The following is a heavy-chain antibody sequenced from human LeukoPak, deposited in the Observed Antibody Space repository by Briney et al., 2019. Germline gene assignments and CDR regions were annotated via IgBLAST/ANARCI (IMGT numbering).Heavy chain of an antibody. Sequence: GGSLRLSCAASGFTFSSYGMSWVRQAPGQGLEWVSAISGSGGSTYYADSVKGRFTISRDNSKNTLYLQMNSLRAEDTAVYYCAKEIVVPAAMCYFDYWGQGTLVTVSS. V-gene: IGHV3-23*01. CDR3: AKEIVVPAAMCYFDY. CDR2: ISGSGGST. J-gene: IGHJ4*02. CDR1: GFTFSSYG. D-gene: IGHD2-2*01.